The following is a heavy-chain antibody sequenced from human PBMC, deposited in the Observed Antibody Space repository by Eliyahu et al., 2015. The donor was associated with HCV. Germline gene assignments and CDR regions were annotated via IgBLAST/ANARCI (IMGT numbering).Heavy chain of an antibody. CDR2: IIPXFGTA. CDR1: GGTFXSYA. CDR3: ARAPDTSFDY. D-gene: IGHD2-2*02. Sequence: EVKKPGSSVKVSCKASGGTFXSYAISWVRQXPGQGLEWMGGIIPXFGTANYAQKFQGRVTITADKSTSTAYMXLXRLRSEDTAXYYCARAPDTSFDYWGQGTLVTVSS. V-gene: IGHV1-69*06. J-gene: IGHJ4*02.